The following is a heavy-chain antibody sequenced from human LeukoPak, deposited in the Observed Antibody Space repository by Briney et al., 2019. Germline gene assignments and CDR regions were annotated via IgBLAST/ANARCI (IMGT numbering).Heavy chain of an antibody. CDR2: IYSGGST. V-gene: IGHV3-53*05. Sequence: GGSLRLSGAASGFTVSSNYMSWVRQAPGKGLEWVSVIYSGGSTYYADSVKGRFTISRDNSKNSLYLQMNSLRTEDTALYYCAKEGEEMAAFDYWGQGTLVTVSS. D-gene: IGHD5-24*01. CDR1: GFTVSSNY. J-gene: IGHJ4*02. CDR3: AKEGEEMAAFDY.